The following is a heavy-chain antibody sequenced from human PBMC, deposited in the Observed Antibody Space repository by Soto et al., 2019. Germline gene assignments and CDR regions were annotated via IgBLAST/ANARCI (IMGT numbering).Heavy chain of an antibody. CDR1: GFTFSSYG. Sequence: PGGSLRLSCAASGFTFSSYGMHWVRQAPGKGLEWVAVIWYDGSNKYYADSVKGRFTISRDNSKNTLYLQMNSLRAEDTAVYYCAREYYYDSSGYRNLDYWGQGTLVTV. CDR3: AREYYYDSSGYRNLDY. CDR2: IWYDGSNK. V-gene: IGHV3-33*01. J-gene: IGHJ4*02. D-gene: IGHD3-22*01.